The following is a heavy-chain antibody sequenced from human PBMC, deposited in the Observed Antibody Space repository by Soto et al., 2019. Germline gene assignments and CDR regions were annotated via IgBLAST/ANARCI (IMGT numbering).Heavy chain of an antibody. CDR3: ARDQRVLYNSRYDY. D-gene: IGHD2-8*01. CDR1: GGSISSSNW. J-gene: IGHJ4*02. CDR2: IYHSGST. Sequence: QVQLQESGPGLVKPWRTLSLTCAVSGGSISSSNWWSWVRQPPGKGLEWIGEIYHSGSTNYNPSLKSRVTISVDKSKNQFSLKLSSVTAADTDVYYCARDQRVLYNSRYDYWGQGTLVTVSS. V-gene: IGHV4-4*02.